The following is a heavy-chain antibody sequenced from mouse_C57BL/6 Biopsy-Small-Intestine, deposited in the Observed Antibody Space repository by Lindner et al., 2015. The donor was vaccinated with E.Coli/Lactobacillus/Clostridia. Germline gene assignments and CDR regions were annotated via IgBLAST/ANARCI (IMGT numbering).Heavy chain of an antibody. V-gene: IGHV1-42*01. J-gene: IGHJ2*01. CDR2: INPSTGGT. CDR3: ARSSYFDY. CDR1: GYSFTGYY. Sequence: VQLQESGPELVKPGASVKISCKASGYSFTGYYMNWVKQSPEKSLEWIGEINPSTGGTIYNQKFKGKATLTVDKSSSTAYMELRSLTSEDTAVYYCARSSYFDYWGQGTTLTVSS.